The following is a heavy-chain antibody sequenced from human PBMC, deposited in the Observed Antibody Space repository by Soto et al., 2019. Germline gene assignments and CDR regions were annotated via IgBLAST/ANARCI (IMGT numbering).Heavy chain of an antibody. D-gene: IGHD3-3*01. CDR1: GFTFSSYA. J-gene: IGHJ6*02. CDR3: AKVGMGIVGGSGFRFYYFGMDV. Sequence: GGSLRLSCAASGFTFSSYAMSWVRQAPGKGLEWVSAISGSGGSTYHADSVKGRFTISRDNSKNTLYLQMNSLRAEDTAVYYCAKVGMGIVGGSGFRFYYFGMDVWGQGTTVTVSS. CDR2: ISGSGGST. V-gene: IGHV3-23*01.